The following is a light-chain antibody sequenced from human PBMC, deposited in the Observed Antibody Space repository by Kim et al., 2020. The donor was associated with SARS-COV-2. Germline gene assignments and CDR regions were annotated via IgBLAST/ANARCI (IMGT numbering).Light chain of an antibody. CDR3: AAWDDSLSGPV. J-gene: IGLJ3*02. Sequence: GQRRTGSGSGRSSNIGCYYVCWYQQLPGPAPKLLIYRNNQRPSGVPVRFSGSKSGTSASLAISGLRSEDEADYYCAAWDDSLSGPVFGGGTQLTVL. V-gene: IGLV1-47*01. CDR2: RNN. CDR1: SSNIGCYY.